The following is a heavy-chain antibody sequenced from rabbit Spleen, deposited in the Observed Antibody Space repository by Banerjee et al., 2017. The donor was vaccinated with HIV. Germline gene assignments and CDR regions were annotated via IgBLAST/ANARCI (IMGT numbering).Heavy chain of an antibody. CDR3: ARGSATMTMVITGYYLTL. D-gene: IGHD2-1*01. Sequence: QEQLVESGGGLVQPEGSLTLTCTASGFSFSNSYYMCWVRQAPGKGLEWIACIYGGSGASTAYASWAKGRFTISKTSSTTVTLQMTSLTAADTATYFCARGSATMTMVITGYYLTLWGPGTLVTVS. V-gene: IGHV1S45*01. CDR2: IYGGSGAST. J-gene: IGHJ4*01. CDR1: GFSFSNSYY.